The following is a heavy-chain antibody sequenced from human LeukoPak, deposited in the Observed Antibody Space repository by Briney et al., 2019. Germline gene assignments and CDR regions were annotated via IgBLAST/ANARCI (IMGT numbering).Heavy chain of an antibody. CDR2: ISGSGGST. V-gene: IGHV3-23*01. CDR3: AKGRSITIFGVAYLFDY. Sequence: ETLSLTCAVSGGSISSGGYSWSWVRQAPGKGLEWVSAISGSGGSTYYADSVKGRFTISRDNSKNTLYLQMNSLRAEDTAVYYCAKGRSITIFGVAYLFDYWGQGTLVTVSS. J-gene: IGHJ4*02. D-gene: IGHD3-3*01. CDR1: GGSISSGGYS.